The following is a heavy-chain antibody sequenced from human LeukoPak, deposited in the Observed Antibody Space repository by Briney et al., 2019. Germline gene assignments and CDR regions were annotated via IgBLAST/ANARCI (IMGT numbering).Heavy chain of an antibody. D-gene: IGHD3-9*01. CDR3: ARNYDILTGYVYNWFDP. V-gene: IGHV4-34*01. Sequence: SETLSLTCAVYGGSFSGYYWSWIRQPPGKGLEWIGEINHSGSTNYNPSLKSRVTISVDTSKNQFSLKLSSVTAADTAVYYCARNYDILTGYVYNWFDPWGQGTLVTVSS. J-gene: IGHJ5*02. CDR2: INHSGST. CDR1: GGSFSGYY.